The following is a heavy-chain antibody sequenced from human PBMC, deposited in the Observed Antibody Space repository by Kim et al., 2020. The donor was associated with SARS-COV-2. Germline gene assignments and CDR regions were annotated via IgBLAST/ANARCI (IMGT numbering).Heavy chain of an antibody. D-gene: IGHD3-10*01. V-gene: IGHV1-8*01. J-gene: IGHJ6*02. CDR3: ARYGSGSSYGMDV. Sequence: YAQKFQSRVTMTRNTSISTAYMGLSSLRSEDTAVYYCARYGSGSSYGMDVWGQGTTVTVSS.